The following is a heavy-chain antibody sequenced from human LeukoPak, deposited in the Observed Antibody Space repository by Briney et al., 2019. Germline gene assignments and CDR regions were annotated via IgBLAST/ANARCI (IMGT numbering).Heavy chain of an antibody. J-gene: IGHJ4*02. V-gene: IGHV1-8*01. D-gene: IGHD7-27*01. Sequence: ASVKVSCKASGYTFTSYDINWVRQATGQGLEWLGWMCASSGNTGYAQKFQDRVTMTRNTSISTAYMELSSLRSDDTAVYYCARGPPNWGYDYWGPGTLVTVSS. CDR2: MCASSGNT. CDR1: GYTFTSYD. CDR3: ARGPPNWGYDY.